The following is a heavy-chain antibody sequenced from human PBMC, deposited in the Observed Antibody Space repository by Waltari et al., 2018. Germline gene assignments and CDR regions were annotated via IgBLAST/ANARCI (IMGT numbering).Heavy chain of an antibody. D-gene: IGHD2-15*01. CDR3: AKVEDVDV. CDR1: GFTFMTFA. Sequence: EVQMLESGGGLVQPGGSLRLSCAASGFTFMTFAMTWVRQAPGKGPEWVSSISSGVLTYYADSVKGRFIISRDNSMNTLYLQMNSLRVEDTAIYYCAKVEDVDVWGQGTTVTVSS. J-gene: IGHJ6*02. CDR2: ISSGVLT. V-gene: IGHV3-23*01.